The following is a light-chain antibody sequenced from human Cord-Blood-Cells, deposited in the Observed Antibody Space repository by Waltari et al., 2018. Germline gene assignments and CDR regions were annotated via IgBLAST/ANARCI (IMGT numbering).Light chain of an antibody. CDR3: QSYDSSLSGYV. Sequence: QPVLTQPPSLSGAPGQRVTISRTGRSSTTGAGYDVHRYQQLPGTAPKLLIYGNSNRPSGVPDRFSGSKSGTSASLAITGLQAEDEADYYCQSYDSSLSGYVFGTGTKVTVL. J-gene: IGLJ1*01. CDR1: SSTTGAGYD. V-gene: IGLV1-40*01. CDR2: GNS.